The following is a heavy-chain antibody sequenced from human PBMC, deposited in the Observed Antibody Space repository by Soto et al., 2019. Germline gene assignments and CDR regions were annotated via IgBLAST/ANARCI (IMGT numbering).Heavy chain of an antibody. CDR2: INHSGST. D-gene: IGHD6-13*01. J-gene: IGHJ6*03. V-gene: IGHV4-34*01. CDR1: GGSFIGYC. CDR3: ARPGFSSSWFLGNYYYYMDV. Sequence: SETLSLTCAVYGGSFIGYCWSWIRQPPGKGLEWIGEINHSGSTNYNPSLKSRVTISVDMSKNQFSLKLSSVTAADTAVYYCARPGFSSSWFLGNYYYYMDVWGKGTTVTVSS.